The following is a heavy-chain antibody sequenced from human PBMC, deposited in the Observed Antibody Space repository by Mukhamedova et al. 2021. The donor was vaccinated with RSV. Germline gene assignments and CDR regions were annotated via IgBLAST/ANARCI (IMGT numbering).Heavy chain of an antibody. CDR2: INWNAYTT. J-gene: IGHJ6*02. Sequence: WVSGINWNAYTTAYADSVKGRFFISRYNAKKSLYLQMNNLRAEDTALYYCVRDRRSRPGSYGAPADVWGQGITVTVSS. CDR3: VRDRRSRPGSYGAPADV. V-gene: IGHV3-20*03. D-gene: IGHD3-10*01.